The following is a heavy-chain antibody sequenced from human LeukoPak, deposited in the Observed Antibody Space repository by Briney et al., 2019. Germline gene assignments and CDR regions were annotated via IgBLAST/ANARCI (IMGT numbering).Heavy chain of an antibody. J-gene: IGHJ6*02. Sequence: ASVKVSCKASGYTFTSYGTSWVRQAPGQGLEWMGWISAYNGNTNYAQKLQGRVTMTTDTSTSTAYKELRSLRSDDTAVYYCARAGIAAAGANYYYYGMDVWGQGTTVTVSS. CDR1: GYTFTSYG. V-gene: IGHV1-18*01. D-gene: IGHD6-13*01. CDR3: ARAGIAAAGANYYYYGMDV. CDR2: ISAYNGNT.